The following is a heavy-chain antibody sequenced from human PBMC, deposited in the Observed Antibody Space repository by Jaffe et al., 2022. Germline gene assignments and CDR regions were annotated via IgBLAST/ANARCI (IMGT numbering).Heavy chain of an antibody. CDR2: ISGSGGST. Sequence: EVQLLESGGNLVQPGGSLRLSCAASGFTFSSYAMSWVRQAPGKGLDWVSVISGSGGSTHYADSVEGRFTIARDNSKNTLNLQMNSLRAEDTAVYYCAKVHSSGWYFDYWGQGTLVTVSS. D-gene: IGHD6-19*01. CDR1: GFTFSSYA. J-gene: IGHJ4*02. CDR3: AKVHSSGWYFDY. V-gene: IGHV3-23*01.